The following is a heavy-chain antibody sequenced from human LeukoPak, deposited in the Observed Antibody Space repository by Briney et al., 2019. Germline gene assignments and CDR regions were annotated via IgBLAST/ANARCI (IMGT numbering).Heavy chain of an antibody. D-gene: IGHD2-15*01. CDR3: ARVVVAAFDY. CDR1: GGSFSGYY. J-gene: IGHJ4*02. Sequence: SETLSLTCAVYGGSFSGYYWSWIRQPPGKGLEWIGEINHSGSTNYNPSLKSRVTISVDTSKNQFSLKLSSVTAADTAVYYCARVVVAAFDYWGQGTLVTVSS. CDR2: INHSGST. V-gene: IGHV4-34*01.